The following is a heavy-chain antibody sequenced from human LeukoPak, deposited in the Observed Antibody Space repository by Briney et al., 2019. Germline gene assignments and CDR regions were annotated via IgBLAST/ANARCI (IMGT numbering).Heavy chain of an antibody. J-gene: IGHJ4*02. CDR2: INHDENT. CDR3: ARRERSGSGWLFDS. CDR1: GGSFNGYF. D-gene: IGHD6-19*01. Sequence: SETLSLTCAVYGGSFNGYFWSWIRQPPGKGLEWIGEINHDENTNYNPSLRSRVTISVDTSKNQFSLKLTSVTAADRAVYFCARRERSGSGWLFDSWGRGTLVTVSS. V-gene: IGHV4-34*01.